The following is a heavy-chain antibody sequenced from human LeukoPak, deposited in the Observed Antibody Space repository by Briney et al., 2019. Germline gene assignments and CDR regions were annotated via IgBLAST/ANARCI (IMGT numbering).Heavy chain of an antibody. CDR1: GFTFSSYS. CDR3: ARVGFGSWKSFYYYYYMDV. J-gene: IGHJ6*03. CDR2: ISSSSSYI. Sequence: GGSLRLSCAASGFTFSSYSMNWVRQAPGKGLEWVSSISSSSSYIYYADSVKGRFTISRDNAKNTLYLQMNSLRAEDTAVYYCARVGFGSWKSFYYYYYMDVWGKGTTVTISS. D-gene: IGHD6-13*01. V-gene: IGHV3-21*01.